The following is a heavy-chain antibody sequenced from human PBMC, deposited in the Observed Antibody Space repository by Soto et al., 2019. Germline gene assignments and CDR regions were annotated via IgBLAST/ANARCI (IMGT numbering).Heavy chain of an antibody. CDR2: IGTAGDT. CDR3: ARGGCSGGSCSIDY. J-gene: IGHJ4*02. V-gene: IGHV3-13*04. D-gene: IGHD2-15*01. Sequence: EVQLMESGGGLVQPGGSLRLSCAASGFTFSSYDMHWVRQATGKGLEWVSAIGTAGDTYYPGSVKGRFTISRENAKNSLYLQMNSLRAGDTAVYYCARGGCSGGSCSIDYWGQGTLVTVSS. CDR1: GFTFSSYD.